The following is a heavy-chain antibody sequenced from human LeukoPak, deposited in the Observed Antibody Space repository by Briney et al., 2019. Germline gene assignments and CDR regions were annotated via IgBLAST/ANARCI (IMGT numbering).Heavy chain of an antibody. CDR1: GFTFSSYG. J-gene: IGHJ6*03. Sequence: GGSLRLSCAASGFTFSSYGMHWVRQAPGKGLEWVAFIRYDGSNKYYADSVKSRFTISRDNSKNTLYLQMNSLRAEDTAVYYCAGGRFGDHYMDVWGKGTTVTISS. V-gene: IGHV3-30*02. CDR2: IRYDGSNK. CDR3: AGGRFGDHYMDV. D-gene: IGHD3-10*01.